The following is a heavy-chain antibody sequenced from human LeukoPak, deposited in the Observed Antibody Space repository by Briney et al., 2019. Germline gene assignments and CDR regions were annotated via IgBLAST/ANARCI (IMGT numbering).Heavy chain of an antibody. V-gene: IGHV4-59*01. CDR3: ARDYAYYGSGSYYPKGYFDY. J-gene: IGHJ4*02. Sequence: SSETLSLTCTVSGGSISSYYWSWIRQPPGKGLEWIRYIYYSGSTNYNPSLKSRFTISVDTSKNQFSLKLSSVTAADTAVYCCARDYAYYGSGSYYPKGYFDYWGQGTLVTVPS. CDR2: IYYSGST. CDR1: GGSISSYY. D-gene: IGHD3-10*01.